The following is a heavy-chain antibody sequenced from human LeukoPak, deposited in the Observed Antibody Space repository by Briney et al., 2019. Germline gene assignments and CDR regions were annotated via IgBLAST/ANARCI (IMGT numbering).Heavy chain of an antibody. J-gene: IGHJ4*02. D-gene: IGHD3-22*01. CDR1: GFTFSSCG. V-gene: IGHV3-33*01. CDR2: IWYDGSNK. Sequence: GGSLRLSCVASGFTFSSCGMHWVRQAPGKGLEWVAVIWYDGSNKYYADSVKGRFTISRDNSQNTLYLRMNSLRAEDTAVYYCARDQNSSGLSNWGQGTLVTVSS. CDR3: ARDQNSSGLSN.